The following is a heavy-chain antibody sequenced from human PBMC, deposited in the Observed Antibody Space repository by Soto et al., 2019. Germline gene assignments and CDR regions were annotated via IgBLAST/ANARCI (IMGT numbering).Heavy chain of an antibody. J-gene: IGHJ3*02. CDR3: ARANYYDSSGYYVDAFDI. D-gene: IGHD3-22*01. CDR1: GGSISSYY. V-gene: IGHV4-59*01. Sequence: PSETLSLTCTVSGGSISSYYWSWIRQPPGKGLEWIGYIYYSGSTNYNPSIKSRVTITVDTSKNQFSLKLSSVTAADTAVYYFARANYYDSSGYYVDAFDIWGQGTMVTVSS. CDR2: IYYSGST.